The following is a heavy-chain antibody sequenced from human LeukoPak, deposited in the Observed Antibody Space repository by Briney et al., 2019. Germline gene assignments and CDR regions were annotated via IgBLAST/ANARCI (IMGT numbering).Heavy chain of an antibody. CDR2: ISSSSSYI. CDR1: GFTFSSYS. CDR3: ARDPPIPGGYEGDLDY. J-gene: IGHJ4*02. V-gene: IGHV3-21*01. D-gene: IGHD5-12*01. Sequence: GGSLRLSCAASGFTFSSYSMNWVRQAPGKGLEWVSSISSSSSYIYYADSVKGRFTVSRDNAKNSLYLQMNSLRAEDTAVYYCARDPPIPGGYEGDLDYWGQGTLVTVSS.